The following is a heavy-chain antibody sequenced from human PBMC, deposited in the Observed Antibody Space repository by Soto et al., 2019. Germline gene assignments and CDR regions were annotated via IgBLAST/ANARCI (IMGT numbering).Heavy chain of an antibody. D-gene: IGHD3-10*01. V-gene: IGHV1-3*04. J-gene: IGHJ3*02. Sequence: QVQLVQSGAEVKKPGASVKVSCKASGYTFTSYAMHWVRQAPGQRLEWMGWINTGNGNTKHSQKFQGRVTITRDTSASTAYMEQSSLRSEDTAGYYCPRYVYDGSGSHYAWLGAVGIWGQGTMVTFSS. CDR3: PRYVYDGSGSHYAWLGAVGI. CDR1: GYTFTSYA. CDR2: INTGNGNT.